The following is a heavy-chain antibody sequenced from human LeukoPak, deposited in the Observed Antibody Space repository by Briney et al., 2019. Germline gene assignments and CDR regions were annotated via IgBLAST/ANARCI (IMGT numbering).Heavy chain of an antibody. CDR1: GGSISSSTYY. Sequence: SETLSLTCTVSGGSISSSTYYWGWIRQPPGKGLEWIGSIYYSGSTYYNPSLKSRVTISVDTSKNQFSLKLSSVTAADTAVYYCARRGYDSSGYYYAYWGQGTLVTVSS. D-gene: IGHD3-22*01. J-gene: IGHJ4*02. V-gene: IGHV4-39*01. CDR3: ARRGYDSSGYYYAY. CDR2: IYYSGST.